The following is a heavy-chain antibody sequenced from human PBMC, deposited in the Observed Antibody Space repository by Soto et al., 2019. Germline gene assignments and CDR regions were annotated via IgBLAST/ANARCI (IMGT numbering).Heavy chain of an antibody. CDR2: TYYRSKWYN. CDR1: GDSVSNNGAA. J-gene: IGHJ4*02. D-gene: IGHD2-15*01. CDR3: ARDPPTMLHDFDY. V-gene: IGHV6-1*01. Sequence: PSQTLSLTCAISGDSVSNNGAAWNWIRQSPSRGLEWLGRTYYRSKWYNDYASSVKSRITINPDTSKNQFSLHLTSVTPEDTAVYYCARDPPTMLHDFDYWGQGILVTVSS.